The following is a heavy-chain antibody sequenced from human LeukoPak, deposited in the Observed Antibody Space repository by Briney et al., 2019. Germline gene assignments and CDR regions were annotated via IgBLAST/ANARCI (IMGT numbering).Heavy chain of an antibody. D-gene: IGHD6-25*01. CDR2: INHSGST. CDR1: GGSFRGYY. V-gene: IGHV4-34*01. J-gene: IGHJ4*02. CDR3: ARGLQRLPAGGY. Sequence: SETLSLTCAVYGGSFRGYYWSWIRQPPGKGLEWIGDINHSGSTNYNPSLKSRVTISVDTSKDQCSLKLNSVTAADTAVYYCARGLQRLPAGGYWGQGTLVTVPS.